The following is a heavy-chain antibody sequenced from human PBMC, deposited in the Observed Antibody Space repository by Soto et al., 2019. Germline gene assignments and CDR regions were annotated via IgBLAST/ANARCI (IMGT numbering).Heavy chain of an antibody. Sequence: ASVKVSCKASGYTFTSYAMHWVRQAPGQRLEWMGWINAGNGNTKYSQKFQGRVTITRDTSASTAYMELSSLRSEDTAVYYCARGAPRTYYAPANWFDPWGQGTLVTVSS. CDR2: INAGNGNT. D-gene: IGHD3-3*01. CDR3: ARGAPRTYYAPANWFDP. V-gene: IGHV1-3*01. J-gene: IGHJ5*02. CDR1: GYTFTSYA.